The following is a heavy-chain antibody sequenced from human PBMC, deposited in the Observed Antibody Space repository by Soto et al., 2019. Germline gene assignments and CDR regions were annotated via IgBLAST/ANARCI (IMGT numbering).Heavy chain of an antibody. J-gene: IGHJ5*02. CDR2: ISYDGSNK. Sequence: GGSLRLSCAASGFTLSSYAMHWVRQAPGKGLEWVAVISYDGSNKYYADSVKGRFTISRDNSKNTLYLQMNSLRAEDTAVYYCARGSGDSSGYGRNWFDPWGQGTLVTVS. CDR3: ARGSGDSSGYGRNWFDP. V-gene: IGHV3-30-3*01. CDR1: GFTLSSYA. D-gene: IGHD3-22*01.